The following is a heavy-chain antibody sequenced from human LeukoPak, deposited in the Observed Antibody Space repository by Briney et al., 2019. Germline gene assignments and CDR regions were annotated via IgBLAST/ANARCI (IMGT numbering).Heavy chain of an antibody. D-gene: IGHD2-2*02. J-gene: IGHJ4*02. CDR3: SRGDCTRTSCYKIDY. CDR2: IRNKVYGGTI. Sequence: PGGSLRLSCTASGFIFGDYAMSWFRQAPGKGLEWVGFIRNKVYGGTIEYAASVQGRFIISRDDSRSNAYLQMNSLKTEDTAVYYCSRGDCTRTSCYKIDYWGQGTLVTFSS. V-gene: IGHV3-49*03. CDR1: GFIFGDYA.